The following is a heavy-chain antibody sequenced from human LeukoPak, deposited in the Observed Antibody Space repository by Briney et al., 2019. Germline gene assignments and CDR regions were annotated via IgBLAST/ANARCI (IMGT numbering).Heavy chain of an antibody. J-gene: IGHJ4*02. V-gene: IGHV3-66*01. D-gene: IGHD6-19*01. CDR1: GFTVSSNY. CDR2: IYSGGST. Sequence: GGSLRLSCAASGFTVSSNYMSWVRQAPGKGLEWVSVIYSGGSTYYADSVKGRFTISRDNSKNTLYLQMNSLRAEDTAVYYCARDLGYSEAGLNCWGQGTLATVSS. CDR3: ARDLGYSEAGLNC.